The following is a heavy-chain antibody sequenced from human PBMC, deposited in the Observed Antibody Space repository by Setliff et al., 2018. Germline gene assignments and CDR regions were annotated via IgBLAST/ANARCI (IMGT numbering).Heavy chain of an antibody. V-gene: IGHV3-30*03. CDR2: ISNDDTKK. J-gene: IGHJ6*03. Sequence: PGGSLRLSCAASGFTFSSYNMNWVRQAPGKGLEWVALISNDDTKKYFADSVKGRFTISRDSSRNTLYLQMSSLRPEDTALYYCARSTETFSGEDFYFYYMDVWGKGTTVTVSS. CDR1: GFTFSSYN. D-gene: IGHD4-4*01. CDR3: ARSTETFSGEDFYFYYMDV.